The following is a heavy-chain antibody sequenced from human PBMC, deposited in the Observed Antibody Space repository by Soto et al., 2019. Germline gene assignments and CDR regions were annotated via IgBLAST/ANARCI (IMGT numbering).Heavy chain of an antibody. CDR2: IYYSGNT. Sequence: QRKRQESGPGLVKHSETLSRTCTVSSGSISSSSYYWGWIREPPGKGLEWIGSIYYSGNTYYNPSLKSRVTISIDTSKTLFSLKLKSVTTADTAVYYCGAPDYGAKGYYFETWGQGTLVTVSS. V-gene: IGHV4-39*01. CDR3: GAPDYGAKGYYFET. CDR1: SGSISSSSYY. J-gene: IGHJ4*02. D-gene: IGHD4-17*01.